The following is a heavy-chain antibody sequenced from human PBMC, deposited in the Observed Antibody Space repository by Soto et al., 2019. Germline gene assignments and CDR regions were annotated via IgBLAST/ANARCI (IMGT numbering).Heavy chain of an antibody. J-gene: IGHJ5*02. Sequence: QVQLVQSGAEVKKPGSSVKVSCKASGGTFSSYLISWVRQAPGQGLEWMGRIIPILNIANYAQKFQGRVTLTADKSTNTAYMELSSLRSEDTAVYYCARTRAATDSLYWFDPWGQGTLVTVSS. CDR1: GGTFSSYL. CDR2: IIPILNIA. V-gene: IGHV1-69*02. CDR3: ARTRAATDSLYWFDP. D-gene: IGHD2-21*01.